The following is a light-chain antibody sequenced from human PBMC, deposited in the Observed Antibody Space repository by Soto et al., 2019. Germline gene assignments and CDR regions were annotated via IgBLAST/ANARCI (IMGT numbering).Light chain of an antibody. Sequence: QSVLTQPPSVSVPPGQRVTISCSGGISNIGTNYVHWFRQLPGTAPKVLRNRDNQRPSGVPDRFSGSKSGTSASLAISGLRSEDEAEYYCAAWDDTVRSYVFGTGTKLTVL. CDR3: AAWDDTVRSYV. J-gene: IGLJ1*01. CDR2: RDN. CDR1: ISNIGTNY. V-gene: IGLV1-47*01.